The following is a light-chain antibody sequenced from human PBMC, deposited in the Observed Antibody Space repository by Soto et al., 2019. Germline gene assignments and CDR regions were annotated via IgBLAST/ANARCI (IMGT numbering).Light chain of an antibody. J-gene: IGKJ1*01. CDR2: DAS. Sequence: DIQLTQSPSSLSASVGDRVTITCRASQSIGNNLNWYQQTPGKAPKLLIYDASSLQSGVPSRFSGSGSGTEFTLTISSLQPDDFATYYCQQFNSSWTVGQGTKADIK. V-gene: IGKV1-5*01. CDR1: QSIGNN. CDR3: QQFNSSWT.